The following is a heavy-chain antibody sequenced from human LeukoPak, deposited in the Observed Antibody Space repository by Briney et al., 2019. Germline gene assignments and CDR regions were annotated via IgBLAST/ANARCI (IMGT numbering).Heavy chain of an antibody. V-gene: IGHV3-9*01. D-gene: IGHD3-9*01. CDR2: ISWNSGSI. Sequence: PGGSLRLSCAASGFTFDDYAMHWVRQAPGKGLEWVSGISWNSGSIGYADSVKGRFTISRDNAKNSLYLQMNSLRAEDTAVYYCARGYDILTGYSIGDYWGQGTLVTVSS. J-gene: IGHJ4*02. CDR1: GFTFDDYA. CDR3: ARGYDILTGYSIGDY.